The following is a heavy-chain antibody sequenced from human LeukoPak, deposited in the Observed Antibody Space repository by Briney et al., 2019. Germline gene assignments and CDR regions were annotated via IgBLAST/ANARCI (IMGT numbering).Heavy chain of an antibody. J-gene: IGHJ6*02. CDR3: ARGLAVAGRGRYYYYGMDV. CDR2: IYYSGST. V-gene: IGHV4-39*01. Sequence: SETLSLTCTVSGGSISSSSYYWGWIRQPPGKGLEWIGSIYYSGSTYYNPSLKSRVTISVDTSKNQFSLKLSSVTAADTAVYYCARGLAVAGRGRYYYYGMDVWGQGTTVTVSS. D-gene: IGHD6-19*01. CDR1: GGSISSSSYY.